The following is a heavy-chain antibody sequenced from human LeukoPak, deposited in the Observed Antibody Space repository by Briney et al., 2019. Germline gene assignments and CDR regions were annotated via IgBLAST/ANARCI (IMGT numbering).Heavy chain of an antibody. Sequence: GGSLRLSCVASGFTFSSYWMSWVRQAPGKGLEWVANIKQDGSEKYYVDSVKGRFTISRDNAKNSLYLQMNSLRVEDTAVYYCARELILLRLVTGRDWGQGTLVTVSS. J-gene: IGHJ4*02. V-gene: IGHV3-7*03. CDR2: IKQDGSEK. CDR3: ARELILLRLVTGRD. CDR1: GFTFSSYW. D-gene: IGHD1-1*01.